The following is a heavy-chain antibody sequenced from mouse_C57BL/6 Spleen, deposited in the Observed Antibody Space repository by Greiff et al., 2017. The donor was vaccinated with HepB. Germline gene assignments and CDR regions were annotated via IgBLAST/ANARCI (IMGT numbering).Heavy chain of an antibody. CDR2: IDPSDSYT. D-gene: IGHD2-13*01. CDR3: ARRETSYWYFDV. V-gene: IGHV1-69*01. CDR1: GYTFTSYW. Sequence: QVQLKQPGAELVMPGASVKLTCKASGYTFTSYWMHWVKQRPGQGLEWIGEIDPSDSYTNYNQKFKGKSTLTVDKSSSTAYMQLSSLTSEDSAVYYCARRETSYWYFDVWGTGTTVTVSS. J-gene: IGHJ1*03.